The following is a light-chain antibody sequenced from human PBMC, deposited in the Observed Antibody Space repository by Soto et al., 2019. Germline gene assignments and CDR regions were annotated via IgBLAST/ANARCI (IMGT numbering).Light chain of an antibody. CDR2: GAS. CDR3: QQYGSSSST. J-gene: IGKJ1*01. V-gene: IGKV3-20*01. Sequence: IVLTHSRGTRSFSPPKRASLSCVSSQSIISSYLAWYQQRPGQAPRLLIYGASSRATGIPDRFSGSGSGTEFTLTISRLEPEDFAVYYCQQYGSSSSTFGQGTKVDIK. CDR1: QSIISSY.